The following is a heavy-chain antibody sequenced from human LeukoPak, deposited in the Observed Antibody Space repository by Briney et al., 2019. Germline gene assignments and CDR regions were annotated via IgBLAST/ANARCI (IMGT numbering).Heavy chain of an antibody. Sequence: SETLSLTCAVSGGSISSGGYSWSWIRQPPGKGLEWIGYIYHSGSTYYNPSLKSRVTISVDRSKNQFSLKLSSVTAADTAVYYCARSSGYGFDYWGQGTLVTVSS. V-gene: IGHV4-30-2*01. CDR3: ARSSGYGFDY. CDR2: IYHSGST. D-gene: IGHD3-22*01. CDR1: GGSISSGGYS. J-gene: IGHJ4*02.